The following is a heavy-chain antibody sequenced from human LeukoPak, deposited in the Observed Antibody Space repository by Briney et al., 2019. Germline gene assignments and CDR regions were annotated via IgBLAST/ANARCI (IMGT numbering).Heavy chain of an antibody. CDR3: ARSGFYSITMVRGVTYYMDV. D-gene: IGHD3-10*01. J-gene: IGHJ6*03. CDR2: INHSGST. V-gene: IGHV4-34*01. Sequence: PSETLSLTCAVYGGSFSGYYWSWIRQPPGKGLEWIGEINHSGSTNYNPSLKSRVTISVDTSKNQFSLKLSSVTAADTAVYYCARSGFYSITMVRGVTYYMDVWGKGTTVTISS. CDR1: GGSFSGYY.